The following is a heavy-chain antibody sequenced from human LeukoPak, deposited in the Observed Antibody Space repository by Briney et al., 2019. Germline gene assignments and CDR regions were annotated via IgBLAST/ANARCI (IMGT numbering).Heavy chain of an antibody. CDR2: IYTSGST. J-gene: IGHJ2*01. D-gene: IGHD2-21*01. Sequence: SQTLSLTCTVTGGSISSGSYYWSWIRQPAGKGLEWIGRIYTSGSTNYNPSLKSRVTISVDTSKNQFSLKLSSVTAADTAVYYCARDLIEGELVRYFDLWGRGTLVTVSS. CDR1: GGSISSGSYY. V-gene: IGHV4-61*02. CDR3: ARDLIEGELVRYFDL.